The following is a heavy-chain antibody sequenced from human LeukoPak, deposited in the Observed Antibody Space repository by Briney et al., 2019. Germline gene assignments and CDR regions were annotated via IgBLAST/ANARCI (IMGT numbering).Heavy chain of an antibody. CDR2: INHSGST. Sequence: SETLSLTCAVYGGSFSGYYWSWIRQPPGKGLEWIGEINHSGSTNYNPSLKSRVTISVDKSKNQFSLKLSSVTAADTAVYYCARDLMDSSGWQVFDYWGQGTLVTVSS. CDR1: GGSFSGYY. J-gene: IGHJ4*02. D-gene: IGHD6-19*01. V-gene: IGHV4-34*01. CDR3: ARDLMDSSGWQVFDY.